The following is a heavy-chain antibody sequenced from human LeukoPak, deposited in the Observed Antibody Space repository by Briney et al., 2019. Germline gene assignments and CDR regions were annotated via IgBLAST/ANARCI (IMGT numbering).Heavy chain of an antibody. V-gene: IGHV4-59*12. CDR2: AADSGST. CDR3: AREIHYDSSGQRTLHAFDI. D-gene: IGHD3-22*01. J-gene: IGHJ3*02. Sequence: SETLSLTCTVSGDSMSDYFWTWIRQPPGKGLEWIGYAADSGSTNYNPSLKSRVTISVDSSTNHFSLRLTSVTAADTAVYYCAREIHYDSSGQRTLHAFDIWGQGTMVTVSS. CDR1: GDSMSDYF.